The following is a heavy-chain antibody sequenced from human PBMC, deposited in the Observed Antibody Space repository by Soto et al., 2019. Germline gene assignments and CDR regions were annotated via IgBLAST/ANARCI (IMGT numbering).Heavy chain of an antibody. V-gene: IGHV3-48*03. Sequence: EVQLVQSGGGLVQPGGSLRLSCAASGFTFSNYEMNWVRQAPGKGLEWVSNIDSSGGTIYYADSVKGRFTISRDNAKNSLYLQMNSLRVEDTAVYYCASLWGRQLWLPPLWGQGTQVTVSS. D-gene: IGHD5-18*01. CDR3: ASLWGRQLWLPPL. CDR2: IDSSGGTI. J-gene: IGHJ1*01. CDR1: GFTFSNYE.